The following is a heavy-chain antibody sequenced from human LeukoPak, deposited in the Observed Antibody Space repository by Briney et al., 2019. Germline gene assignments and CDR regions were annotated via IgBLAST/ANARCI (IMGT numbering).Heavy chain of an antibody. J-gene: IGHJ6*02. CDR1: GYTSTSYG. D-gene: IGHD2-15*01. CDR2: ISAYNGNT. CDR3: ASGDCSGGSCYRYYYYYGMDV. V-gene: IGHV1-18*01. Sequence: ASVKVSCKASGYTSTSYGISWVRQAPGQGLEWMGWISAYNGNTNYAQKLQGRVTMTTDTSTSTAYMELRSLRSDDTAVYYCASGDCSGGSCYRYYYYYGMDVWGQGTTVTVSS.